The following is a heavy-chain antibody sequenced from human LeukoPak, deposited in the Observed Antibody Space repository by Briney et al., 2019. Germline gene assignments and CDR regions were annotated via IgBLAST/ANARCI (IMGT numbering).Heavy chain of an antibody. CDR2: ITGSGTYA. V-gene: IGHV3-23*01. CDR3: AKRSATSSGYFDF. D-gene: IGHD3-22*01. CDR1: GFTFSSYA. Sequence: GGSLRLSCAASGFTFSSYAMTWVRQAPGKGLEWVSAITGSGTYANYADSVKGRFTISRDNSKNTIYLQMNSLRAEDTAIYYCAKRSATSSGYFDFWGRGTLVTVSS. J-gene: IGHJ4*02.